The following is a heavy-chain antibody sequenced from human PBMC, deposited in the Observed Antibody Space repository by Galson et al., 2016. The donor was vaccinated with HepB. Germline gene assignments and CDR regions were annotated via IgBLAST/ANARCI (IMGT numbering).Heavy chain of an antibody. CDR1: GYTFTSYA. CDR2: INAGNGNT. V-gene: IGHV1-3*01. D-gene: IGHD2-8*01. Sequence: SVKVSCKASGYTFTSYAIQWVRQAPGKSLEWMGWINAGNGNTKYSQKFQGRVTITRDTSASTAYMELSSLRSEDTAVYYCARNQYCTNGFCYTNWFDPWGLGTLVTVSS. J-gene: IGHJ5*02. CDR3: ARNQYCTNGFCYTNWFDP.